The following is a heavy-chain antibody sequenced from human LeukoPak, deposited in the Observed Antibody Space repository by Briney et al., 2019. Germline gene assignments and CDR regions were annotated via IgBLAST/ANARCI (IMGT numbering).Heavy chain of an antibody. Sequence: PGGSLRLSCAASGFTFSGSAMQWVRQASRKGLERVGRIRSKANSYATAYAASVKGRFTISRDDSKNTAYLQMNSLKTEDTAVYYCTRLSYDSSKGYMDVWGKGTTVTISS. CDR2: IRSKANSYAT. CDR3: TRLSYDSSKGYMDV. V-gene: IGHV3-73*01. D-gene: IGHD3-22*01. CDR1: GFTFSGSA. J-gene: IGHJ6*03.